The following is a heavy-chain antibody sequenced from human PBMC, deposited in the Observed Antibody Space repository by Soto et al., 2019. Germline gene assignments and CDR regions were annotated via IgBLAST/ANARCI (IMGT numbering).Heavy chain of an antibody. Sequence: ASVKVSCKASGYTFTGYYMHWVRQAPGQGLEWMGWINPNSGGTNYAQKFQGWVTMTRDTSISTAYMELSRLRSDDTAVYYCARGIGIITPEYYFDYRGQGTLVTVSS. CDR3: ARGIGIITPEYYFDY. CDR1: GYTFTGYY. J-gene: IGHJ4*02. D-gene: IGHD3-22*01. V-gene: IGHV1-2*04. CDR2: INPNSGGT.